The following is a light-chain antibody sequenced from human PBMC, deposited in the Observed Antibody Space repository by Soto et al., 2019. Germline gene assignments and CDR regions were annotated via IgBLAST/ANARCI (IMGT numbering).Light chain of an antibody. CDR2: VVT. V-gene: IGLV2-14*01. CDR3: CLYTSSDTPDV. J-gene: IGLJ1*01. CDR1: SSDVGAYDY. Sequence: QSALTQPASVSGSPGQSITISCTGTSSDVGAYDYVSWFQQHPDKAPKLIISVVTNRPSGVSNRFSGSKSGNTASLTISGLQPEDEADYYCCLYTSSDTPDVFGTGTKLTVL.